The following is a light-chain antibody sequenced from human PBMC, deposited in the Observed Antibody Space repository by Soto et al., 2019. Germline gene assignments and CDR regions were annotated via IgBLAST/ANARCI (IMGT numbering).Light chain of an antibody. CDR2: EVN. V-gene: IGLV2-14*01. CDR1: SSDVGGYNF. CDR3: ASFTTTTTLYV. J-gene: IGLJ1*01. Sequence: QSVLTQPASVSGSPGRSITISCTGTSSDVGGYNFVSWYQQHPGKAPKLMIYEVNNRPSGVSNRFSGSKSGNTASLTISGLQAEDEADYYCASFTTTTTLYVFGTGTKLTVL.